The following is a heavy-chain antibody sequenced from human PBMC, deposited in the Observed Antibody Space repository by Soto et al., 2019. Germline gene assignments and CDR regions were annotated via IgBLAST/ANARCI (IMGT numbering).Heavy chain of an antibody. Sequence: QVQLQQSGPGLVEPSQTLSLTCAISGDSVSSTSAAWSWIRQSPSRGLEWLGRTYYRSTWYGNYADFVKGRITINPDISRNQFSLQLTSVTPEDTAVYYCARGSQNSVWTWGQGTLVTVSS. CDR1: GDSVSSTSAA. J-gene: IGHJ4*02. CDR3: ARGSQNSVWT. CDR2: TYYRSTWYG. D-gene: IGHD6-19*01. V-gene: IGHV6-1*01.